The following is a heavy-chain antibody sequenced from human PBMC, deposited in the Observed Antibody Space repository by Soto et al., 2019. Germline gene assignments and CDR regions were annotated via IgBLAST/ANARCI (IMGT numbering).Heavy chain of an antibody. CDR3: ARRLPRAIAAAGTRNWFDP. CDR2: MNPNSGNT. Sequence: NSPCHSKRKGLEWMGWMNPNSGNTGYAQKFQGRVTMTRNTSISTAYMELSSLRSEDTAVYYCARRLPRAIAAAGTRNWFDPWGQGTLVTVSS. D-gene: IGHD6-13*01. J-gene: IGHJ5*02. V-gene: IGHV1-8*01.